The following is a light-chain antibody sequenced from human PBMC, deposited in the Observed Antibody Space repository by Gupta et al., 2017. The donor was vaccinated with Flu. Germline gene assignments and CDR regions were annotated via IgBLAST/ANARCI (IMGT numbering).Light chain of an antibody. V-gene: IGLV1-40*01. Sequence: KRPSGVPDRFSGSRSGTSASLAITGLQAEDEADYHCQAYGRRLSAWVFGGGTKLTVL. CDR3: QAYGRRLSAWV. J-gene: IGLJ3*02.